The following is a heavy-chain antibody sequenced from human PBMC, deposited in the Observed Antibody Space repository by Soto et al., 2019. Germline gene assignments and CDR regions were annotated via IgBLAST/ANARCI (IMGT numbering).Heavy chain of an antibody. J-gene: IGHJ4*02. D-gene: IGHD3-9*01. CDR2: IWYDGSNK. Sequence: QVQLVESGGGVVQPGRSLRLSCAASGFTFSSYGMHWVRQAPGKGLEWGAVIWYDGSNKYYADSVKGRFTISRDNSKNTLYLQMNSLRAEDTAVYYCARGYDILTGYYISYYFDYWGQGTLVTVSS. CDR1: GFTFSSYG. CDR3: ARGYDILTGYYISYYFDY. V-gene: IGHV3-33*01.